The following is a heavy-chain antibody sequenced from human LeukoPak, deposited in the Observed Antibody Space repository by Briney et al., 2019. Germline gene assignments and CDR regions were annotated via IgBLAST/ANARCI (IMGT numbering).Heavy chain of an antibody. CDR1: GGSISSSSYY. J-gene: IGHJ4*02. Sequence: PSETLSLTCTVSGGSISSSSYYWGWIRQPPGKGLEWIGNIYYSGSTYYNPSLKSRVTISVDTSKNQFSLKLSSVTAADTAVYYCARDRPPGPRDILTGYTPPSYFDYWGQGTLVTVSS. D-gene: IGHD3-9*01. CDR3: ARDRPPGPRDILTGYTPPSYFDY. V-gene: IGHV4-39*07. CDR2: IYYSGST.